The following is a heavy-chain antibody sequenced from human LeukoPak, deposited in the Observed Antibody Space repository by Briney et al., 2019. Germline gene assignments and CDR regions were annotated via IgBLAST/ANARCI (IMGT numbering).Heavy chain of an antibody. J-gene: IGHJ4*02. D-gene: IGHD6-19*01. CDR2: IYYSGST. Sequence: SETLSLTCTVSGGSISSSSYYWGWIRQPPGKGLEWIGSIYYSGSTYCNPSLKSRVTISVDTSKNQFSLKLSSVTAADTAVYYCARQGSGWYGYYFDYWGQGTLVTVSS. V-gene: IGHV4-39*01. CDR3: ARQGSGWYGYYFDY. CDR1: GGSISSSSYY.